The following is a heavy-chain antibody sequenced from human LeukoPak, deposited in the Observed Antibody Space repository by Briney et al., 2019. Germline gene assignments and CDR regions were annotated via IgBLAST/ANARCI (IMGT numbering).Heavy chain of an antibody. CDR3: AKDRRSGWYYFDY. D-gene: IGHD6-19*01. V-gene: IGHV3-23*01. Sequence: GGSLRPPCAASGFTFSSYAMSWVRQAPGKGLESVSAISGSGGSTYYADSVKRRFTISRDNSKNTLYLQMNSLRAEDTAVYYCAKDRRSGWYYFDYWGQGTLVTVSS. CDR1: GFTFSSYA. J-gene: IGHJ4*02. CDR2: ISGSGGST.